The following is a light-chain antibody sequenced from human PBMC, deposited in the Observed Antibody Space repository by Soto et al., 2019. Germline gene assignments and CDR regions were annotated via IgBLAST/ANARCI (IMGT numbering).Light chain of an antibody. J-gene: IGKJ2*01. CDR3: QEYKSYPYT. Sequence: DIQMTQSPSTLSASVGDRVTITCRASQSISIWLAWYQQKPGKAPKVLMYDASSLQSGVPSRFSGSGSGTEVTLTISSLQPDDFATYYCQEYKSYPYTFRQGTKLEIK. V-gene: IGKV1-5*01. CDR2: DAS. CDR1: QSISIW.